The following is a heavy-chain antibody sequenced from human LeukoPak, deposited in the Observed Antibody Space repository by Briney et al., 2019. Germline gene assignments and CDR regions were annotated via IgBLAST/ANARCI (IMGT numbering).Heavy chain of an antibody. D-gene: IGHD2-15*01. J-gene: IGHJ2*01. Sequence: SETLSLTCTVSGGSISSYYWSWIRQPPGKGLEWIGYIYYGGSSNYNPSLKSRVTISVDTTKNQFSLKLSSVTAADTAVYYCARYFCSGGICRYFDLWGRAPWSLSPQ. V-gene: IGHV4-59*01. CDR3: ARYFCSGGICRYFDL. CDR1: GGSISSYY. CDR2: IYYGGSS.